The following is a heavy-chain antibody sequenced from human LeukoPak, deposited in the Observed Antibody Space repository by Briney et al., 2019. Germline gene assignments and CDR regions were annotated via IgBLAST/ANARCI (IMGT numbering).Heavy chain of an antibody. CDR2: MNSNSGNT. CDR3: ARGASRSFDY. V-gene: IGHV1-8*01. Sequence: ASVKVSCKTSGYTFTTYAISWVRQAPGQGLEWMGWMNSNSGNTGYAQKFQGRLTITRITSISTAYMELSSLRSEDTAVYYCARGASRSFDYWGLGTLVTVSS. J-gene: IGHJ4*02. CDR1: GYTFTTYA. D-gene: IGHD2-15*01.